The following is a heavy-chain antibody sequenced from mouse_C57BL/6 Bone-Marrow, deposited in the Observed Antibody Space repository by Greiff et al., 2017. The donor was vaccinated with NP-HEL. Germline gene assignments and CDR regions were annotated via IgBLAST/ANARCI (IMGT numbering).Heavy chain of an antibody. J-gene: IGHJ2*01. Sequence: QVQLQQSGAELVRPGTSVKVSCKASGYAFTNYLIEWVKQRPGQGLEWIGVINPGSGGTNYNEKFKGKATLTADKSSSTAYMQLSSLTSEDSAVYFCAREKVLVYFDYWGQGTTLTVSS. V-gene: IGHV1-54*01. CDR2: INPGSGGT. D-gene: IGHD1-1*01. CDR1: GYAFTNYL. CDR3: AREKVLVYFDY.